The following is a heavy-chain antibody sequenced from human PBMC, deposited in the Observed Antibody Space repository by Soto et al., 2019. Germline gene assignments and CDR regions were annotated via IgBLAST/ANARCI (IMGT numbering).Heavy chain of an antibody. CDR2: IFYGETT. D-gene: IGHD3-10*01. V-gene: IGHV4-31*03. J-gene: IGHJ3*02. Sequence: QVQLQESGPGLVKPSQTLSLNCSVSGVSINSGAYYWSWIRQHAGQGLEWIGYIFYGETTFYNTSLKRRVTISTDASKNHFSLKMSAVTAADTDVYYCAKGRGHAFDMRGQGTMVTVSS. CDR3: AKGRGHAFDM. CDR1: GVSINSGAYY.